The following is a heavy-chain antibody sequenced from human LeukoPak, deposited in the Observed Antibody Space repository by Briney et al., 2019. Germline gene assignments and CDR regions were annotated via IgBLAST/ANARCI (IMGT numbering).Heavy chain of an antibody. D-gene: IGHD6-13*01. CDR3: ARGVTYSSSWYGDYYYYGMDV. CDR2: ISYDGSNK. J-gene: IGHJ6*02. Sequence: QPGRSLRLSCAPSGFTFSSYAMHWVRQAPGKGLEWVAVISYDGSNKYYADSVKGRFTISRDNSKNTLYLQMNSLRAEDTAVYYCARGVTYSSSWYGDYYYYGMDVWGQGTTVTVSS. V-gene: IGHV3-30-3*01. CDR1: GFTFSSYA.